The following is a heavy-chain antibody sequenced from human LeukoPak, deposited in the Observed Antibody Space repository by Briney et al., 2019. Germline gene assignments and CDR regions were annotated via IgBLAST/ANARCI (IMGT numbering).Heavy chain of an antibody. CDR2: IYYSGST. D-gene: IGHD3-10*01. CDR1: GGSISSSSYY. Sequence: SETLSLTCTVSGGSISSSSYYWGWIRQPPGKGLEWIGGIYYSGSTYYNPSLKSRVTISVDTSKNQFSLKLSSVTAADTAVYYCARLDYYGSGLDYWGQGTLVTVSS. J-gene: IGHJ4*02. V-gene: IGHV4-39*01. CDR3: ARLDYYGSGLDY.